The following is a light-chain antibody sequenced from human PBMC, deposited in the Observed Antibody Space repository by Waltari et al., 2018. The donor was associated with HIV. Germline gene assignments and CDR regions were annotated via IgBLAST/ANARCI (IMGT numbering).Light chain of an antibody. CDR1: SRDVGGYNY. Sequence: QSALTQPASETGSPGQSINISCTGTSRDVGGYNYVPWYQQHPGKAPKLMIFDVSNRPSGVSNRFSGSKSGNTASLTISGLQAEDEADYYCSSYTSSSSVVFGGGTRLTVL. J-gene: IGLJ2*01. V-gene: IGLV2-14*01. CDR2: DVS. CDR3: SSYTSSSSVV.